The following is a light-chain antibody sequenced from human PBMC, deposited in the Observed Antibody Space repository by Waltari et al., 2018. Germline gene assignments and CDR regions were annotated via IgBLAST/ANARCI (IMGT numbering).Light chain of an antibody. Sequence: DIQLTQSPSFLSASVGDRVTITCRASQGISSYLAWYQQKPGKAPKLLIKAASTLQSGVPSRFSGSGSGTEFTLTINSLQPEDFATYYCQQLNSYPVTFGQGTRLEI. J-gene: IGKJ5*01. CDR1: QGISSY. CDR3: QQLNSYPVT. V-gene: IGKV1-9*01. CDR2: AAS.